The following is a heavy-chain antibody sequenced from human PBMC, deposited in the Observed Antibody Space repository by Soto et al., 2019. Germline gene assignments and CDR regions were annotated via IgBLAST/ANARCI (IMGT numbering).Heavy chain of an antibody. CDR3: AKTDPGWRCSGIRYPDF. D-gene: IGHD2-15*01. V-gene: IGHV3-30*18. CDR2: ISYDSTNK. Sequence: QVHLVESGGGVVQPGQSLRLCCAASGFTFSTYAMHWLRQAPGKGLEWVAIISYDSTNKFYGDSVKGRFTISRDNSKNTLYLQMNSLRPEDTAVYYCAKTDPGWRCSGIRYPDFWGQGTLVTVSS. CDR1: GFTFSTYA. J-gene: IGHJ4*02.